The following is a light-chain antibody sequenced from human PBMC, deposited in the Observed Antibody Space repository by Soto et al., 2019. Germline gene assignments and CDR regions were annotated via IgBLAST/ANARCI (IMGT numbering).Light chain of an antibody. CDR2: SAS. CDR1: QSISTY. J-gene: IGKJ4*02. CDR3: HQSFNTLM. V-gene: IGKV1-39*01. Sequence: DIQMTQSPSSLSASVGDRVTITCRASQSISTYVSWYQHRPGKAPKLLIYSASTLQSGVPPRFSGSGSGTDFPRTSSSLQPHHLATYYCHQSFNTLMFGGGTKVEIE.